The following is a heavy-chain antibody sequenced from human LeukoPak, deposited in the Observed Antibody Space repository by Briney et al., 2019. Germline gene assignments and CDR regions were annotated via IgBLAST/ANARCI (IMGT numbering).Heavy chain of an antibody. J-gene: IGHJ4*02. D-gene: IGHD2-15*01. CDR3: TTRRQDGW. Sequence: GGSLRLSCVGSGFTFSDTWMSWVRQAPGKGLEWVGRIKSKSDGGTIDYAAPVKGRFTISRDDSRNTLYLQMNSLKTEDTAVYYCTTRRQDGWWGQGTLVTVS. CDR1: GFTFSDTW. V-gene: IGHV3-15*01. CDR2: IKSKSDGGTI.